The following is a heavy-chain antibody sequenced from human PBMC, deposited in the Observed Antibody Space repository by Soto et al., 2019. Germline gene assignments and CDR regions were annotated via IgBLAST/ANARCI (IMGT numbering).Heavy chain of an antibody. Sequence: PGESLKISCQGSGYAFSSYWIAWVRQMPGKGLEWMGIIYPGDSATRYSPSFQGQVTISVDKSITTAYPQWSSLKASDTAMYYCARGYCTATICDPWFDPWGQGTLVTVSS. CDR3: ARGYCTATICDPWFDP. CDR2: IYPGDSAT. V-gene: IGHV5-51*01. CDR1: GYAFSSYW. D-gene: IGHD2-8*02. J-gene: IGHJ5*02.